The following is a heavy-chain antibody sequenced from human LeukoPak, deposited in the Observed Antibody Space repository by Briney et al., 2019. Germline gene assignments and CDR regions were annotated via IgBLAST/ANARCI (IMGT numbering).Heavy chain of an antibody. CDR2: ISAYNGNT. CDR3: ARDLGYYDILTGGFSFGMDV. D-gene: IGHD3-9*01. Sequence: GASVKVSCKASGYTFTSYGISWVRQAPGQGLEWMGWISAYNGNTNYAQKLQGRVTMTTDTSTSTAYMELRSLRSDDTAVYYCARDLGYYDILTGGFSFGMDVWGQGTTVTVSS. V-gene: IGHV1-18*01. J-gene: IGHJ6*02. CDR1: GYTFTSYG.